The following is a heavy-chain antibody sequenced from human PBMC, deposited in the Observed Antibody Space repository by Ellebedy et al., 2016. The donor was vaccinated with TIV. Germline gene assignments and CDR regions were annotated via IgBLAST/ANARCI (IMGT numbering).Heavy chain of an antibody. D-gene: IGHD4-17*01. CDR2: IFHTGST. J-gene: IGHJ5*02. CDR3: ARDYGFDSFDA. Sequence: SETLSLTCTVSGGSITRPDWYWAWIRQSPGNGLEWIGYIFHTGSTYYNPSLKSRATLSVDPSKNQFYLKLDSVTAADTAIYYCARDYGFDSFDAWGQGTLVTVSS. CDR1: GGSITRPDWY. V-gene: IGHV4-30-4*01.